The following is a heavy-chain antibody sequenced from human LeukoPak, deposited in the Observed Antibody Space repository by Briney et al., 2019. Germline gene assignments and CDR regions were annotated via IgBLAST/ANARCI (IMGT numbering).Heavy chain of an antibody. V-gene: IGHV5-51*01. J-gene: IGHJ4*02. CDR3: ARQGIYYYASGSYST. CDR2: IYPDDSDT. D-gene: IGHD3-10*01. Sequence: GESLKISCKASGYSFTNYWIAWVRQMPGKGLEWMGIIYPDDSDTRYSPSFQGQVTISADKSISTAYLQWSSLKASDTAMYYCARQGIYYYASGSYSTWGQGTLVTVSS. CDR1: GYSFTNYW.